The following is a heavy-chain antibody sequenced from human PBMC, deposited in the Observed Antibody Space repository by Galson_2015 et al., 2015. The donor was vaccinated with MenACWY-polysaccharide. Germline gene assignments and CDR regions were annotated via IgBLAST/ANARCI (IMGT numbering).Heavy chain of an antibody. V-gene: IGHV3-30*04. CDR3: AREYCSRTSCYGLDV. CDR1: GFTFSTYA. CDR2: ISYDGSNK. Sequence: SLRLSCAASGFTFSTYAMHWVRQAPGKGLEWVTVISYDGSNKYYADSVKGRFTISRDSSQNSFYLQMSSLRADDTAVYYCAREYCSRTSCYGLDVWGQGTTVIVSS. D-gene: IGHD2-2*01. J-gene: IGHJ6*02.